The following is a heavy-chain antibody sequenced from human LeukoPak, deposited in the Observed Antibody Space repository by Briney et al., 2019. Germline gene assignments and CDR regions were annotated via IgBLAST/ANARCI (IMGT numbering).Heavy chain of an antibody. J-gene: IGHJ4*02. D-gene: IGHD3-9*01. V-gene: IGHV3-23*01. Sequence: GGSLRLSCAASGFTFSSYAMSWVRQAPGKGLEWVSAISGSGGSTYYADSVKGRFTISRDNSKNTLYLQMNSRRAEDTAVYYCASTGYFDSLDYWGQGTLVTVSS. CDR3: ASTGYFDSLDY. CDR1: GFTFSSYA. CDR2: ISGSGGST.